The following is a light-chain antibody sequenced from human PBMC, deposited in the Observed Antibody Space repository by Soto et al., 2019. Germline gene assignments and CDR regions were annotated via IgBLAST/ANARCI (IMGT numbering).Light chain of an antibody. CDR3: QQSYSMPPV. J-gene: IGKJ3*01. CDR2: AAS. Sequence: DIQVTQSPSSLSASVGDRVTITCRASQGIRSYLNWYQQKPGKAPRLLIYAASSLQSGVPSRFSGSGSGTDFTLSINTLQPEDFATYYCQQSYSMPPVFGPGTKVDIK. CDR1: QGIRSY. V-gene: IGKV1-39*01.